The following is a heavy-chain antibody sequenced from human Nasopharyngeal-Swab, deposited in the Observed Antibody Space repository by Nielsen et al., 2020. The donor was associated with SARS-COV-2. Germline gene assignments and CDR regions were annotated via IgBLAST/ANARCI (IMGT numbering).Heavy chain of an antibody. CDR3: TTYSSSHFDY. CDR2: IKSKTDGGTT. V-gene: IGHV3-15*01. J-gene: IGHJ4*02. Sequence: WIRQPPGKGLEWVGRIKSKTDGGTTDYAAPVKGRFTISRDDSKNTLYLQMNSLKTEDTAVYYCTTYSSSHFDYWGQGTLVTVSS. D-gene: IGHD6-6*01.